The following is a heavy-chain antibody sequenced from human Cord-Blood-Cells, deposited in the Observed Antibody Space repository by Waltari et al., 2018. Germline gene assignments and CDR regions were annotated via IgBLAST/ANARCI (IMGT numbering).Heavy chain of an antibody. CDR1: GFNFSSHC. V-gene: IGHV3-21*01. CDR2: ISSSSSYI. CDR3: ARSGYFGDAFDI. J-gene: IGHJ3*02. D-gene: IGHD3-10*01. Sequence: VQLLESGGGLVKPGGSLRLRGAACGFNFSSHCLNWVRQAPGKGLEWVSSISSSSSYIYYADSVKGRFTISRDNAKNSLYLQMNSLRAEDTAVYYCARSGYFGDAFDIWGQGTMVTVSS.